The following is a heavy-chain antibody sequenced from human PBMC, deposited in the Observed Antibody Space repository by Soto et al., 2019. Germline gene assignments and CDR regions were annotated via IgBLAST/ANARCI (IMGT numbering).Heavy chain of an antibody. CDR2: ISGSGGST. CDR1: GFTFSSYA. CDR3: AREPAPWDNYYGMDV. Sequence: GGSLRLSCAASGFTFSSYAMSWVRQAPGKGLEWVSAISGSGGSTYYADSVKGRFTISRDNSKNTMYLQMNSLRAEDTAVYYCAREPAPWDNYYGMDVWGQGTPATVSS. V-gene: IGHV3-23*01. J-gene: IGHJ6*02. D-gene: IGHD1-26*01.